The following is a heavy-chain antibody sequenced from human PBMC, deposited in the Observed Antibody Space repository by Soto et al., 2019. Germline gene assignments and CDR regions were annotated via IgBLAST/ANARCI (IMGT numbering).Heavy chain of an antibody. CDR1: GLTFSSYA. D-gene: IGHD5-18*01. CDR2: ISGGVIST. Sequence: EVQLLESGGGLVQPGGSLRLSCAVSGLTFSSYALTWVRQTLGKGLEWVSTISGGVISTNYADSVKGRFTISRDNSKNTLYLQMNSLRADDSAVYYCAKEGGYSYGYTDYWGQGTLVTVSS. CDR3: AKEGGYSYGYTDY. V-gene: IGHV3-23*01. J-gene: IGHJ4*02.